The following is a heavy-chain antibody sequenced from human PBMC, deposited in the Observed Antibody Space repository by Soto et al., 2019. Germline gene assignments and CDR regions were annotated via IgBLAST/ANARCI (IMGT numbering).Heavy chain of an antibody. CDR2: ISGSGGST. J-gene: IGHJ6*02. V-gene: IGHV3-23*01. D-gene: IGHD2-2*01. CDR1: GFTFSSYA. Sequence: EVQLLESGGGLVQPGGSLRLSCAASGFTFSSYAMSWVRQAPGKGLEWVSAISGSGGSTYYADSVKGRFTISRDNSKNTLYLQMNSLRAEDTAVYYCAKGDCSSTSCQNYYYYGMDVWGQGTTVTVSS. CDR3: AKGDCSSTSCQNYYYYGMDV.